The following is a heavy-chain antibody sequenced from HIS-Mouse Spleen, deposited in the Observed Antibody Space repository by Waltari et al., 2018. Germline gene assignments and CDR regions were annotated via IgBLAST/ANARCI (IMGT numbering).Heavy chain of an antibody. J-gene: IGHJ5*02. CDR1: GCSISSGRYY. CDR2: IYSSGST. D-gene: IGHD3-3*01. Sequence: QVQLQESGPGLVKPSQTLSLTCTVPGCSISSGRYYWRWIRQHPGKGLEWIGYIYSSGSTYYNPSLKSRVTISVDTSKNQFSLKLSSVTAADTAVYYCARSPYYDFWSGYSDNWFDPWGQGTLVTVSS. CDR3: ARSPYYDFWSGYSDNWFDP. V-gene: IGHV4-31*03.